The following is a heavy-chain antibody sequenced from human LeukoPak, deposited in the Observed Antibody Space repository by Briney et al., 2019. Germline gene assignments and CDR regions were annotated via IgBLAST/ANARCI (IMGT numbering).Heavy chain of an antibody. J-gene: IGHJ4*02. D-gene: IGHD3-3*01. V-gene: IGHV3-30-3*01. CDR3: AGPQKFFIY. Sequence: GGSLRLSCAASGFTFSSYAMHWVRQAPGKGLEWVAVISYDGSNKYYADSVKGRFTISRDNSKNTLFLQMDSLRAEDTAVYYCAGPQKFFIYWGQGTLVTVSS. CDR2: ISYDGSNK. CDR1: GFTFSSYA.